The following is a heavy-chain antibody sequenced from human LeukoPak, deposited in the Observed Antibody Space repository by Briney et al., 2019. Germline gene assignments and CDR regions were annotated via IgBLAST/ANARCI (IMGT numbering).Heavy chain of an antibody. Sequence: PGGSLRLSCAASGFTFSSYAMSWVRQAPGKGLEWVSYISSSSSTIYYADSVKGRFTISRDNAKNSLYLQMNSLRAEDTAVYYCAREEEDIVVVPDLHYYYGMDVWGQGTTVTVSS. J-gene: IGHJ6*02. D-gene: IGHD2-2*01. CDR2: ISSSSSTI. V-gene: IGHV3-48*01. CDR3: AREEEDIVVVPDLHYYYGMDV. CDR1: GFTFSSYA.